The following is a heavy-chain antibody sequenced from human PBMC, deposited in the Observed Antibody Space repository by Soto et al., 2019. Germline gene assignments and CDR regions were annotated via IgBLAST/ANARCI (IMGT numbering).Heavy chain of an antibody. CDR2: IWFDGSNK. CDR3: ARPGYSGDDADAWET. Sequence: QVQLVESGGAVVQPGRSLRLSCTASGFTFNTYRMHWVRQAPGKGLEWVAVIWFDGSNKFYLDSVKGRFTISRDNSKNTVYLQMNNVRAEDTAVYHCARPGYSGDDADAWETWGRGTVVTVSS. J-gene: IGHJ3*02. D-gene: IGHD5-12*01. CDR1: GFTFNTYR. V-gene: IGHV3-33*01.